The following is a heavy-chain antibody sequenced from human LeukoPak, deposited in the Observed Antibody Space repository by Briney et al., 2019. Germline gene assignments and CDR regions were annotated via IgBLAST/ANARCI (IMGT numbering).Heavy chain of an antibody. Sequence: GESLKISCKDSGYRFSSYWIAWVRQMPGKGLEYIGIIYPGDSDIRYSPSFQGQVTISADKSITTAYLQWSSLKASDTAIYYCARTMGTSTSSTLDYWGQGTLVTVSS. J-gene: IGHJ4*02. V-gene: IGHV5-51*01. CDR3: ARTMGTSTSSTLDY. CDR2: IYPGDSDI. CDR1: GYRFSSYW. D-gene: IGHD2-2*01.